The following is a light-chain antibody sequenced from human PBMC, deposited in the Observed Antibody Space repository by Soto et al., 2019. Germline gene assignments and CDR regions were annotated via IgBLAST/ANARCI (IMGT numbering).Light chain of an antibody. CDR1: DIARKT. J-gene: IGLJ1*01. Sequence: SYELTQPPSVSVAPGQTARITCGGNDIARKTVHWYQQKPGQAPVLVAYDDDERPSGIPERFSGSNSGNTATLTISRVEAGDEADYYCQVWDISSDHHVFGTGTKVTVL. V-gene: IGLV3-21*02. CDR3: QVWDISSDHHV. CDR2: DDD.